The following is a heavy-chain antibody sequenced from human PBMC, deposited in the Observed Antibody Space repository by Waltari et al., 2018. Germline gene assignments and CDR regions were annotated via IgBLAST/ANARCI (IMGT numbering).Heavy chain of an antibody. CDR2: LYYGGDT. CDR3: ARQGFYGSAKHFDD. V-gene: IGHV4-39*01. D-gene: IGHD3-10*01. Sequence: QLLLQESGPGLVRPSQTLSPTCTVSGGSVSRTSFYWAWVRQPPGKGREWMGTLYYGGDTYYNPSLKSRITLSVDTSKNQFSLDLMSVTAADTAMYYCARQGFYGSAKHFDDWGQGTVVAVSS. J-gene: IGHJ4*02. CDR1: GGSVSRTSFY.